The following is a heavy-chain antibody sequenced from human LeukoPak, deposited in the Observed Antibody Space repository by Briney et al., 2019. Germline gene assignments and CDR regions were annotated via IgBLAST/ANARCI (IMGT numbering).Heavy chain of an antibody. D-gene: IGHD4-17*01. CDR1: GFTFSRNA. CDR2: IGSDSNT. Sequence: GGSLRLSCAASGFTFSRNAMGWVRQAPGKGLEWVSGIGSDSNTHYADSVKGRFTISRDNSQNTLCLEMSSLRAEDTAVYYCAKDLLRWSFDSWGQGILVTVSS. J-gene: IGHJ4*02. CDR3: AKDLLRWSFDS. V-gene: IGHV3-23*01.